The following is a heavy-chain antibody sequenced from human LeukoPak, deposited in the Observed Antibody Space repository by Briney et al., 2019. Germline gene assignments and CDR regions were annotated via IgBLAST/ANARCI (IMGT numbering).Heavy chain of an antibody. J-gene: IGHJ4*02. Sequence: GGSLRLSCAVSGFTFISYSMNWVRQAPGKGLEWVSYISSSSGNIYYADSVKGRFTISRDNAKNSLSLQMNSLRAEDTAVYYCARDMGVLRFLEWFPPFDYWGQGTLVTVSS. CDR3: ARDMGVLRFLEWFPPFDY. CDR1: GFTFISYS. D-gene: IGHD3-3*01. V-gene: IGHV3-48*01. CDR2: ISSSSGNI.